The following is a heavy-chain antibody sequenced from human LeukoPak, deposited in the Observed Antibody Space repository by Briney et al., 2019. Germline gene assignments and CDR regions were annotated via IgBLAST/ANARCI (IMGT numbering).Heavy chain of an antibody. D-gene: IGHD3-9*01. J-gene: IGHJ4*02. CDR1: GFTFSSYA. CDR3: AKDRNYDILTGYYNRYYFDY. V-gene: IGHV3-23*01. Sequence: GGSLRLSCAASGFTFSSYAMSWVRQAPGKGLEWVSAISGSGGSTYYADSVKGRFTISRDNSKNTLYLQMNSLRAEDTAVYYCAKDRNYDILTGYYNRYYFDYWGQGTLVTVSS. CDR2: ISGSGGST.